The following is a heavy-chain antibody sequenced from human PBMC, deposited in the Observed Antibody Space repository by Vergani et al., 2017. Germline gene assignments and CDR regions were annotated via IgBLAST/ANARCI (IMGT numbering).Heavy chain of an antibody. D-gene: IGHD5-12*01. Sequence: EVQLVESGGGLVQPGRSLRLSCAASGFTFDDYAMHWVRQAPGKGLEWVSGISWNSGSIGYADSVKGRFTISRDNAKNSLYLQMNSLRAEDTALYYCAKGGGDIVATSYFDYWGQGTLVTVSS. CDR1: GFTFDDYA. CDR2: ISWNSGSI. V-gene: IGHV3-9*01. CDR3: AKGGGDIVATSYFDY. J-gene: IGHJ4*02.